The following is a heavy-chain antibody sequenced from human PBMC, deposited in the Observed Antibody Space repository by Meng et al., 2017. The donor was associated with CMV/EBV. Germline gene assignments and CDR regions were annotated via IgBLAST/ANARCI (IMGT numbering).Heavy chain of an antibody. Sequence: FSFSDFYMTWIRQAPGKGLEWVAYISFGGKNINYADSVKGRFTVSRNNAENSLSLQMSSLRVEDSAVYYCARGAGYLVGPSKAWLDPWGQGTLVTVS. CDR2: ISFGGKNI. CDR1: FSFSDFY. CDR3: ARGAGYLVGPSKAWLDP. J-gene: IGHJ5*02. D-gene: IGHD3-9*01. V-gene: IGHV3-11*01.